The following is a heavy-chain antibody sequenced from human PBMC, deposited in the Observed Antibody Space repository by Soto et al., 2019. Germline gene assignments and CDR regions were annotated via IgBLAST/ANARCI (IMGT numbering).Heavy chain of an antibody. CDR3: ASGWFGELSTYYYGMDV. CDR1: GGSFSGYY. D-gene: IGHD3-10*01. CDR2: INHSGST. J-gene: IGHJ6*02. V-gene: IGHV4-34*01. Sequence: LSLTCAVYGGSFSGYYWSWIRQPPGKGLEWIGEINHSGSTNYNPSLKSRVTISVDTSKNQFSLKLSSVTAADTTVYYCASGWFGELSTYYYGMDVWGQGTTVTVSS.